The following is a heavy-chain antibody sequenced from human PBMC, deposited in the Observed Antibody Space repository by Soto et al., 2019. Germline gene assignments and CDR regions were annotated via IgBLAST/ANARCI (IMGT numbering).Heavy chain of an antibody. J-gene: IGHJ5*02. D-gene: IGHD2-2*01. CDR3: ARGATTIVVAPEWFDP. CDR2: IYYSGGT. Sequence: PSETLSLTCTVSGGSISSYYWNWIRQSPVKGLEWIGYIYYSGGTNYNPSLKSRVTISVDTSKNQFSLKLTSVTAADTAVYYCARGATTIVVAPEWFDPWGQGTLVTVSS. CDR1: GGSISSYY. V-gene: IGHV4-59*08.